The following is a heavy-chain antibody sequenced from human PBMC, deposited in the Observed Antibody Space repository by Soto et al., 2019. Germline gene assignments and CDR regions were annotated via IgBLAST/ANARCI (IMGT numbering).Heavy chain of an antibody. CDR3: ARGRYNWNYVLDP. Sequence: PSQTLSLTCAVSGGSISSGGYSWSWIRQPPGKGLEWIGYIYHSWSTYYNPSLKSRVTISVDRSKNQFSLKLSSVTAADTAVYYCARGRYNWNYVLDPWGQGTMVTVSS. CDR1: GGSISSGGYS. CDR2: IYHSWST. D-gene: IGHD1-7*01. J-gene: IGHJ5*02. V-gene: IGHV4-30-2*01.